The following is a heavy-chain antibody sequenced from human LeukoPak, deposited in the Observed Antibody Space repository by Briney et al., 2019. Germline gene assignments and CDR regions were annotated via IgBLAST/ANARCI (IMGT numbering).Heavy chain of an antibody. V-gene: IGHV3-23*01. D-gene: IGHD3-3*01. CDR2: ISGSGGTT. CDR3: ARTEMVWLLAFDV. CDR1: GFTFSSYS. Sequence: LTGGSLRLSCAASGFTFSSYSMNWVRQAPGKGLEWVSAISGSGGTTYYADSVKGRFTISRDNSKNTLYLQMNSLGAEDTAVYYCARTEMVWLLAFDVWGQGTMVTVSS. J-gene: IGHJ3*01.